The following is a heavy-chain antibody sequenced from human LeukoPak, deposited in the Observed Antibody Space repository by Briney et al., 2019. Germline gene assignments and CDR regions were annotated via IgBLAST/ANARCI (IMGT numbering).Heavy chain of an antibody. CDR2: INPNSGGT. CDR1: GYTFTGYY. Sequence: ASVKVSCKASGYTFTGYYMHWVRQAPGQGLEWMGWINPNSGGTNYAQKFQGRVTMTRDTSISTAYMELSRLRSDDTAVYYGARALGYCSGGSCYSFGYWGQGTLVTVSS. J-gene: IGHJ4*02. D-gene: IGHD2-15*01. V-gene: IGHV1-2*02. CDR3: ARALGYCSGGSCYSFGY.